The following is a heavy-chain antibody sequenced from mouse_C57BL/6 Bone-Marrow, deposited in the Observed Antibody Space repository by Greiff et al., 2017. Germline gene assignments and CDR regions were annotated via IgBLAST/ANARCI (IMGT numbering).Heavy chain of an antibody. V-gene: IGHV1-81*01. J-gene: IGHJ4*01. CDR1: GYTFTSYG. CDR3: ARSFITTVVAPYYAMDY. Sequence: QVQLQQSGAELARPGASVKLSCKASGYTFTSYGISWVKQRTGQGLEWIGEIYPRSGNTYYNEKFKGKATLTADQSSSTAYMELRSLTSEDSAVYFCARSFITTVVAPYYAMDYWGQGTSVTVSS. CDR2: IYPRSGNT. D-gene: IGHD1-1*01.